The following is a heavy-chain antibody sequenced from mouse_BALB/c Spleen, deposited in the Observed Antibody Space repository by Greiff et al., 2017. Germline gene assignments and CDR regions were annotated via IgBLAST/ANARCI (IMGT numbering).Heavy chain of an antibody. Sequence: AKLMESGPGLVAPSQSLSITCTVSGFSLTSYGVHWVRQPPGKGLEWLGVIWAGGSTNYNSALMSRLSISKDNSKSQVFLKMNSLQTDDTAMYYCARFDDGYPAWFAYWGQGTLVTVSA. CDR2: IWAGGST. D-gene: IGHD2-3*01. J-gene: IGHJ3*01. CDR3: ARFDDGYPAWFAY. CDR1: GFSLTSYG. V-gene: IGHV2-9*02.